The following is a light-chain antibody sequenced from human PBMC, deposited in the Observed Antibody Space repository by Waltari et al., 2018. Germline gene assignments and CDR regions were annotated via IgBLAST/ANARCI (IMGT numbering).Light chain of an antibody. CDR3: SSYTSGGTHV. V-gene: IGLV2-14*01. J-gene: IGLJ1*01. CDR1: TSDVGGYDY. Sequence: QPASVSGSPGQSITISCTGTTSDVGGYDYVSWYQHHPGRAPKLMIYEVGYRPSGVSNRFYGSKSGNTASLTISGLQAEDEADYYCSSYTSGGTHVFGTGTKATVL. CDR2: EVG.